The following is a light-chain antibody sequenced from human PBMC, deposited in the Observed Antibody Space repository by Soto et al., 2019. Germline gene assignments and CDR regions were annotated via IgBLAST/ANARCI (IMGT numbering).Light chain of an antibody. V-gene: IGKV1-5*03. J-gene: IGKJ1*01. CDR3: QQYNTYSRT. Sequence: DIQLTQSPSFLSASVGDRVTITCRASQSISSSLAWYQQKPGKAPKLLIYMASNLQSGVPSRFGGAGSGTEFTLTISSLQPDDFAAYYCQQYNTYSRTFGQGTKVDI. CDR2: MAS. CDR1: QSISSS.